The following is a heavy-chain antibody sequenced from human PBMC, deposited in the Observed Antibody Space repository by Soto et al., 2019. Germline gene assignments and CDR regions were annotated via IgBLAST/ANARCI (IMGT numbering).Heavy chain of an antibody. CDR2: ISSSSSYI. Sequence: GGSLRLSCAASGFTFSSYSMNWVRQAPGKGLEWVSSISSSSSYIYYAVSVKGRFTISRDNAKNSLYLQMNSLRAEDTAVYYCARGSNFSNYYYYYMDVWGKGTTVTVSS. CDR3: ARGSNFSNYYYYYMDV. CDR1: GFTFSSYS. D-gene: IGHD4-4*01. J-gene: IGHJ6*03. V-gene: IGHV3-21*01.